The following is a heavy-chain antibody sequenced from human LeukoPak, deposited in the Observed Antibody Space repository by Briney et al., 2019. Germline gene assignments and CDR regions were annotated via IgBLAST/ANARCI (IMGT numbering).Heavy chain of an antibody. CDR2: ISGSGGSA. D-gene: IGHD5-18*01. J-gene: IGHJ4*02. CDR3: EKARGRGVARGYSYGPLDY. CDR1: GFTFSSYA. V-gene: IGHV3-23*01. Sequence: GGSLRLSCAASGFTFSSYAMSWVRQAPGKGLEWVSGISGSGGSAYYADAVKGRVTISRDNSKNTLYLQMNSLRAEDTAVYSGEKARGRGVARGYSYGPLDYWGQGTLVTVSS.